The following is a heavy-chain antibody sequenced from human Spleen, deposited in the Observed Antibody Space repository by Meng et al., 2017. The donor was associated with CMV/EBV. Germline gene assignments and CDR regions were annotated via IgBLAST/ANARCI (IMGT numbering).Heavy chain of an antibody. V-gene: IGHV5-51*01. CDR2: VYPDDSDT. Sequence: GGSLRLSCQGSGYSFSSYWIGWVRQMPGEGLEWMGIVYPDDSDTKYSPSFQGQVTISADKSITTVYLQWSSLKAPDTAMYYCARLLVESCGGDCHRYYFDFWGQGTLVTVSS. J-gene: IGHJ4*02. CDR1: GYSFSSYW. D-gene: IGHD2-21*01. CDR3: ARLLVESCGGDCHRYYFDF.